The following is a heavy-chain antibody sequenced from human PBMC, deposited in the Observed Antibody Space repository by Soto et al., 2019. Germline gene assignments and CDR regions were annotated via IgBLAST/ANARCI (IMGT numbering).Heavy chain of an antibody. V-gene: IGHV1-46*03. CDR3: ASFSVFGVVDDAFDI. D-gene: IGHD3-3*01. J-gene: IGHJ3*02. CDR1: GYTFTSYY. CDR2: INPSGGST. Sequence: GASVKVSCKASGYTFTSYYMHWVRQAPGQGLEWMGIINPSGGSTSYAQKFQGRVTMTRDTSTSTVYMELSSLRSEYTAVYYCASFSVFGVVDDAFDIWGQGTMVTVSS.